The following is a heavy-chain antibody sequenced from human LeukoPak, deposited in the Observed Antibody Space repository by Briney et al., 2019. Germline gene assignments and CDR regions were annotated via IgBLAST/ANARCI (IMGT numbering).Heavy chain of an antibody. D-gene: IGHD3-22*01. V-gene: IGHV1-2*02. CDR1: GYTFTGYY. CDR2: TNPNSGGT. J-gene: IGHJ4*02. Sequence: SSVTVSCAASGYTFTGYYIHWLRQAPGQGLEWMGWTNPNSGGTNYAPNFQGRVTMTRDVSINTAYMELSKLRSDDTAVYYYSSLETAGSGYCYWRRGPLVPVSS. CDR3: SSLETAGSGYCY.